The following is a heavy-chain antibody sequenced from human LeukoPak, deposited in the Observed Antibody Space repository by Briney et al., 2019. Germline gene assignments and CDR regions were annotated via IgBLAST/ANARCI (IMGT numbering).Heavy chain of an antibody. CDR1: VGTFSSYA. Sequence: ASGKVPCKASVGTFSSYAISWVRQAPGQGLEWMGRIIPIFGTANYAQKFQGRVMITADKSTSTAYMELSSLRSEDTAVYYCARVALHGTAGVRGVMPYDYWGQGTLVTVSS. CDR3: ARVALHGTAGVRGVMPYDY. D-gene: IGHD3-10*01. V-gene: IGHV1-69*06. J-gene: IGHJ4*02. CDR2: IIPIFGTA.